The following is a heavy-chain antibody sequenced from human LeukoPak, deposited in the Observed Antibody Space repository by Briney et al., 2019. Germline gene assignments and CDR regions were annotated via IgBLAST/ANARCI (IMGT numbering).Heavy chain of an antibody. CDR3: ARVGLLWFGEFPIGFDY. D-gene: IGHD3-10*01. CDR1: GGTFSSYA. V-gene: IGHV1-69*04. J-gene: IGHJ4*02. Sequence: SVKVSCKASGGTFSSYAISWVRQAPGQGLEWMGRIIPILGIANYAQKFQGRVTITADKSTSTAYMELSSLRSEDTAVYYCARVGLLWFGEFPIGFDYWGQGTLVTVSS. CDR2: IIPILGIA.